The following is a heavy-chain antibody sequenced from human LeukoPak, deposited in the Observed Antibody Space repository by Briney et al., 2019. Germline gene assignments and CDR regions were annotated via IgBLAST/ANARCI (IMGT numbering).Heavy chain of an antibody. J-gene: IGHJ4*02. Sequence: SETLSLTCAVYGETFIHNFWTWIRQPPGKGLEWIGQINHSGSTYYNPSLKIRVTILVDTSKNQFSLKLTSVTAADTAVYYCARAMPYFYGSIAVPGTIDYWGQGILVTVSS. CDR1: GETFIHNF. CDR3: ARAMPYFYGSIAVPGTIDY. CDR2: INHSGST. D-gene: IGHD6-19*01. V-gene: IGHV4-34*01.